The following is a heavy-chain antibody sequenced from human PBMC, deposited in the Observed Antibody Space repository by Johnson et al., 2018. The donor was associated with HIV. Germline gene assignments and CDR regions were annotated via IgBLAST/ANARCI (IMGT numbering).Heavy chain of an antibody. J-gene: IGHJ3*02. CDR1: GFTFSSYD. V-gene: IGHV3-64*01. Sequence: VQLVESGGDLVQPGKSLRLSCAASGFTFSSYDMHWVRQAPGKGLEYVSGFGADGERTYYAYSVNCRFTVSRDNSKNTLYLQMGRLRSDDTALYFCTREGGNGQAFDIWGQGTWVTVSS. CDR3: TREGGNGQAFDI. CDR2: FGADGERT. D-gene: IGHD2-8*01.